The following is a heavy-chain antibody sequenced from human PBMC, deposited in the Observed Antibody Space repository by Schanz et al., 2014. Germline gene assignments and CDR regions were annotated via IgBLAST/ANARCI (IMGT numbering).Heavy chain of an antibody. CDR2: LNFDETYT. CDR1: GFTFSNFA. D-gene: IGHD5-18*01. J-gene: IGHJ4*02. CDR3: ARGGADSAMAHEY. Sequence: VQLVESGGGVVQPGRSLRLSCAASGFTFSNFAIHWVRQAPGKGLEWVSRLNFDETYTSYADSVKGRFTISRDNAKNTVYLQMTSLRVEDTAVYYCARGGADSAMAHEYWGRGTLVTVSS. V-gene: IGHV3-74*02.